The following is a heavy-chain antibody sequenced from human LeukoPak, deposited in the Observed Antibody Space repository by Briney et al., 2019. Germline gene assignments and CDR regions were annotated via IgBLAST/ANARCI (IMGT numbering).Heavy chain of an antibody. CDR1: GGSISSYY. CDR2: TYTRGNI. Sequence: PSETLSLTCTVSGGSISSYYWSWIRQPAGKGLGWIGRTYTRGNINYNPSLKSRVTMSVHTSKNQFSLKLSSVTAADTAVYYCVRDPWGRNWFDPWGQGTLVTVSS. D-gene: IGHD7-27*01. J-gene: IGHJ5*02. V-gene: IGHV4-4*07. CDR3: VRDPWGRNWFDP.